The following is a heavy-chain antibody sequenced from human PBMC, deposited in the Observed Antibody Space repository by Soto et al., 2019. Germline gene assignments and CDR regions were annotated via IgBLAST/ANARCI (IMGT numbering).Heavy chain of an antibody. J-gene: IGHJ4*02. CDR3: AREDYDSSGYFDY. CDR2: ISSSSSYI. CDR1: GFTFSSYS. Sequence: GGSLRLSCAASGFTFSSYSMNWVRQAPGKGLEWVSSISSSSSYIYYADSVKGRFTISRDNAKNSLYLQMNSLRAEDTAVYYCAREDYDSSGYFDYWGQGTLVTVSS. V-gene: IGHV3-21*01. D-gene: IGHD3-22*01.